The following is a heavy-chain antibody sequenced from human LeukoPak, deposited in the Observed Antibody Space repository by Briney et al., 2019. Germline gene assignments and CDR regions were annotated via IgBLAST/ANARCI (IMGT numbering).Heavy chain of an antibody. CDR3: AREAVAGLLYFDY. D-gene: IGHD6-19*01. Sequence: GGSLRLSCAASGFTFSSYSMNWVRQAPGKGLEWVSSISSNSNYIYYADSMKGRFTISRDNAKNSLYLQMNSLRAEDTAVYYCAREAVAGLLYFDYWGQGTLVTVSS. CDR2: ISSNSNYI. J-gene: IGHJ4*02. CDR1: GFTFSSYS. V-gene: IGHV3-21*01.